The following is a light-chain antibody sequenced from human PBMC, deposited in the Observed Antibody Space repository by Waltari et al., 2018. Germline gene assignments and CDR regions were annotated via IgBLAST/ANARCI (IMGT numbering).Light chain of an antibody. Sequence: DIVMTQSPATLSSLPGERATLSCRASQYVSSNLAWYQQKPGQAPRLIIYGASTRATGIPARFSGGGSGTEFTLTISSLQSEDFAVYYCQQYHNWPPLTFGGGTKVEIK. J-gene: IGKJ4*01. CDR3: QQYHNWPPLT. V-gene: IGKV3-15*01. CDR1: QYVSSN. CDR2: GAS.